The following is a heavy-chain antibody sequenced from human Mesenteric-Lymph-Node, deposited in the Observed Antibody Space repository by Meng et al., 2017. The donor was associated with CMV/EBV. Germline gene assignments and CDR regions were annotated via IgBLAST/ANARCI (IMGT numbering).Heavy chain of an antibody. J-gene: IGHJ6*02. V-gene: IGHV3-20*04. CDR3: IRDVSPGGADV. Sequence: GESLKISCAGSRFSFSDHYMSWIRPAPGKGLEWVSGIYGNGYRKDYADSVKGRFTISRDSAKDSLYLQMNGLRTDDTAVYYCIRDVSPGGADVWGQGTTVTVSS. CDR2: IYGNGYRK. CDR1: RFSFSDHY. D-gene: IGHD3-16*01.